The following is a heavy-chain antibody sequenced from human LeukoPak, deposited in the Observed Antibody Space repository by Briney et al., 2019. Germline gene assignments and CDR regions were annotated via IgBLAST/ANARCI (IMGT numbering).Heavy chain of an antibody. CDR1: GFTFSSYA. J-gene: IGHJ4*02. CDR3: AKGGGSYYVRDYFDY. Sequence: GGSLRLSCAASGFTFSSYAMSWVRQAPGKGLEWVSAISGSGGSTYYADSVKGRFTISRDNSKNTLYLQMNSLRAEDTAVYYCAKGGGSYYVRDYFDYWGQGTLVTVSS. D-gene: IGHD1-26*01. CDR2: ISGSGGST. V-gene: IGHV3-23*01.